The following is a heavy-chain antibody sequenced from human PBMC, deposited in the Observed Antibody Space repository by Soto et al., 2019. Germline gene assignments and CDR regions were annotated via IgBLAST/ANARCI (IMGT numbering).Heavy chain of an antibody. CDR3: ARGSILSPCSLARRCYYYYGMDV. CDR2: IMPIFGTA. J-gene: IGHJ6*02. V-gene: IGHV1-69*13. CDR1: GRTFSSYA. D-gene: IGHD2-15*01. Sequence: SVKVSCKAPGRTFSSYAIGWVRQAPGQGLEWMGGIMPIFGTANYAQKYQGRVTITADESTSTAYMELSSLRSEDTAVYYCARGSILSPCSLARRCYYYYGMDVWGQGTTVTVSS.